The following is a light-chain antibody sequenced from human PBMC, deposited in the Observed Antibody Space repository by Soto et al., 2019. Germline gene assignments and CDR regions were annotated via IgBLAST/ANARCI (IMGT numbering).Light chain of an antibody. CDR1: QDISSW. J-gene: IGKJ4*01. Sequence: DIQMTQSPSSVSASVGDRVTITCRTSQDISSWLAWFQQKPGKAHKLLIDGASSLQIVVPSRFSGSGSGTDFTLTISSLQPEDFATYYCQPSNSFPLTFGGGSKVEIK. V-gene: IGKV1-12*01. CDR2: GAS. CDR3: QPSNSFPLT.